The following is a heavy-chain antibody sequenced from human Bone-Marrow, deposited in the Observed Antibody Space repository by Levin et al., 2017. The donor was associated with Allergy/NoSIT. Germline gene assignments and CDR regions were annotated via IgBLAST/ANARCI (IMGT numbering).Heavy chain of an antibody. CDR2: IDWDDDK. CDR1: GFSLSTSGMR. J-gene: IGHJ4*02. Sequence: SGPTLVKPTQTLTLTCTFSGFSLSTSGMRVSWIRQPPGKALEWLARIDWDDDKFYSTSLKTRLAISKDTAKNQVVLTLTNMDPVETATYYCARDVIAAVGTFDYWGQGTLVTVSS. CDR3: ARDVIAAVGTFDY. V-gene: IGHV2-70*04. D-gene: IGHD6-13*01.